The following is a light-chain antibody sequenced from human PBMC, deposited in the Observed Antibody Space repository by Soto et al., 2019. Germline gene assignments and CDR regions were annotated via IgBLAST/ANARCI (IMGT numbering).Light chain of an antibody. CDR1: SSDIGTYNY. Sequence: QSVLTQPASVSGSAGQSSTISCTGTSSDIGTYNYVSWYQQHPGKAPKLMIFEVSNRPSGVSYRFSGSKSDNTASLTISGLQAEDAPDYYCSSYTRSTTAVSGTATTLPV. CDR2: EVS. CDR3: SSYTRSTTAV. V-gene: IGLV2-14*01. J-gene: IGLJ1*01.